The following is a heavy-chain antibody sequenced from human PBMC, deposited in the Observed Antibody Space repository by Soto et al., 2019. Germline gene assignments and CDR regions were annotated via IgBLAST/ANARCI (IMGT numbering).Heavy chain of an antibody. Sequence: EVQLVESGGGLVQPGGSLKLSCAASGFTFSGSAMHWVRQASGKGLEWVGRIRSKANSYATAYAASVKGRFTISRDDSKNTGYLQMNSLKTEDTAVYYCTRHFVAAAAGTSRLYYYYYMDVWGKGTTVTVSS. D-gene: IGHD6-13*01. CDR2: IRSKANSYAT. V-gene: IGHV3-73*01. CDR3: TRHFVAAAAGTSRLYYYYYMDV. J-gene: IGHJ6*03. CDR1: GFTFSGSA.